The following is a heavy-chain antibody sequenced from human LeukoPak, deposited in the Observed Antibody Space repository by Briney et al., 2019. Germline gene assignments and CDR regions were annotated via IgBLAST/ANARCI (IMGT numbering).Heavy chain of an antibody. CDR3: AREVRNYDFWSGAPHYFDY. D-gene: IGHD3-3*01. V-gene: IGHV1-18*01. Sequence: ASVKVSCKASGYTFTSYGISWVRQAPGQGLEWMGWISAYSGNTNYAQKLQGRVTMTTDTSTSTAYMELRSLRSDDTAVYYCAREVRNYDFWSGAPHYFDYWGQGTLVTVSS. CDR1: GYTFTSYG. J-gene: IGHJ4*02. CDR2: ISAYSGNT.